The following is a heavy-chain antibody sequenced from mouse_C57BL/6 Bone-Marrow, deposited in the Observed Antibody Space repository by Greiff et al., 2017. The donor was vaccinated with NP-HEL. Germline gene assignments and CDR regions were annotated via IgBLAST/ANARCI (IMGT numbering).Heavy chain of an antibody. CDR2: IDPSASYT. J-gene: IGHJ4*01. Sequence: VQLQQSGAELVMPGASVKLSCKASGYTFTSYWMHWVKQRPGQGLEWIGEIDPSASYTNYNQKFKGKSTLTVDKSSNTAYMQLSSLTSEDSAVYDWSRGVYDYDIDYWGQGTSVTVSS. CDR3: SRGVYDYDIDY. D-gene: IGHD2-4*01. CDR1: GYTFTSYW. V-gene: IGHV1-69*01.